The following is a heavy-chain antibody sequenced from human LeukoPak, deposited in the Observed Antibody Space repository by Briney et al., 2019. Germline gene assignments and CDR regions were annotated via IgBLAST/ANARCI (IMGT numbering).Heavy chain of an antibody. CDR1: GFTFSSYA. CDR2: ISGSGGST. J-gene: IGHJ4*02. V-gene: IGHV3-23*01. Sequence: GGSLRLSCAASGFTFSSYAMSWVRQAPGKGLEWVSAISGSGGSTYYADSVKGRFTISRDNSKNTLDLQMNSLRAEDTAVYYCAKDRGYWSSTSCPHDYWGQGTLVTVSS. D-gene: IGHD2-2*01. CDR3: AKDRGYWSSTSCPHDY.